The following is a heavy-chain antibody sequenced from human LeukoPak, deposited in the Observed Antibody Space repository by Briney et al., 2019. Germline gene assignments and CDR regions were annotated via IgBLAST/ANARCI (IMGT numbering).Heavy chain of an antibody. Sequence: SETLSLTCTVSGGSISNNYWSWFRQPPGKGLEWIGYIYYSGSTNYNPSLKSRVTISVDTSKNQFSLKLSSVTAADTAVYYCARGRVAAAGTGGYYFDYWGQGTLVTVSS. D-gene: IGHD6-13*01. V-gene: IGHV4-59*12. J-gene: IGHJ4*02. CDR2: IYYSGST. CDR3: ARGRVAAAGTGGYYFDY. CDR1: GGSISNNY.